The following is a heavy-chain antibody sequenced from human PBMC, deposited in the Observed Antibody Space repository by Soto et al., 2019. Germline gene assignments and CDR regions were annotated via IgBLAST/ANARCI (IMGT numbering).Heavy chain of an antibody. V-gene: IGHV5-51*01. J-gene: IGHJ4*02. CDR3: ARLDSHLDY. Sequence: PXXSLKISCKGSRYSFTTYWIGWVRQMPGKGLEWMXIIYHXDSDTGYSQSXXGQVTISXXKSISTAYMQWSSMKASDTAMYYCARLDSHLDYWGQGTLVTVSS. D-gene: IGHD3-22*01. CDR1: RYSFTTYW. CDR2: IYHXDSDT.